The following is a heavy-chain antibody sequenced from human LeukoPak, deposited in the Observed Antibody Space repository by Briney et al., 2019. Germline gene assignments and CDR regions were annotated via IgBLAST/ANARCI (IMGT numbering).Heavy chain of an antibody. CDR1: GGTFSSYA. CDR3: AREVVVVVAATHYYFGY. D-gene: IGHD2-15*01. CDR2: IIPILGIA. Sequence: SVKVSCKASGGTFSSYAISWVRQAPGQGLEWMGRIIPILGIANYAQKFQGRVTITADKSTSTAYMELSSLRSEDTAVYYCAREVVVVVAATHYYFGYWGQGTLVTVSS. J-gene: IGHJ4*02. V-gene: IGHV1-69*04.